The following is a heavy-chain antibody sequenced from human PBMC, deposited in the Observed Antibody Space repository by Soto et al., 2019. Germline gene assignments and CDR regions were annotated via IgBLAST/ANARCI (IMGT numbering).Heavy chain of an antibody. CDR1: GFTLSSRS. V-gene: IGHV3-48*02. J-gene: IGHJ4*02. CDR3: ARGELDRTIDY. D-gene: IGHD1-1*01. Sequence: EVQLVESGGGSVQPGGSLRLSCAASGFTLSSRSRNWVRQAPGKGLEWVAYISGSSTTIYYADSVKGRFTISRDNAKKAVYLQMNSLRDEDTAVYYCARGELDRTIDYWGQGTLVTVSS. CDR2: ISGSSTTI.